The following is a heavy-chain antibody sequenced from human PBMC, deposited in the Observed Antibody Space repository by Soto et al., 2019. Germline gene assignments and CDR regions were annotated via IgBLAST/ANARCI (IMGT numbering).Heavy chain of an antibody. CDR3: ARGGAGYWYFDL. Sequence: DVQLVESGGGLIQPGGSLRLSCAASGFTVSSNYMSWVRQAPGKGLEWVSILYSDGTASYADSVEGRFTMSRENSKNTLYLQMNSLRAGDTAVYYCARGGAGYWYFDLWGRGTLVTVSS. D-gene: IGHD1-26*01. CDR1: GFTVSSNY. J-gene: IGHJ2*01. V-gene: IGHV3-53*01. CDR2: LYSDGTA.